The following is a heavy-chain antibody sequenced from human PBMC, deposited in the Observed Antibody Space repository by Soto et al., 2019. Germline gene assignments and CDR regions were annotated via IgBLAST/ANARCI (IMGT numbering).Heavy chain of an antibody. Sequence: PSETLSLTCTVSGGSISSGDYYWSWIRQPPGKGLEWIGYIYYSGSTHYNPSLKSRVTISVDTSKNQFSLKLSSVTAADTAVYYCARGNYYDSSGINGFDPWGQGTLVTVSS. CDR2: IYYSGST. J-gene: IGHJ5*02. CDR3: ARGNYYDSSGINGFDP. CDR1: GGSISSGDYY. D-gene: IGHD3-22*01. V-gene: IGHV4-30-4*01.